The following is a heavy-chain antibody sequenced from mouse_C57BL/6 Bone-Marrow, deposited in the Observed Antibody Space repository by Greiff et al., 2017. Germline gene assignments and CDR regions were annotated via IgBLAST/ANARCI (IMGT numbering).Heavy chain of an antibody. CDR3: ARDDGYYVWYFDV. Sequence: VQLQQSGAELVRPGTSVKVSCKASGYAFTNYLIEWVKQRPGPGLEWIGVINPGSGGPNYNEQFKGKATLTADKSSSTAYMQLSSLTSEYSAVYFCARDDGYYVWYFDVWGTGTTVTVSS. V-gene: IGHV1-54*01. D-gene: IGHD2-3*01. CDR2: INPGSGGP. CDR1: GYAFTNYL. J-gene: IGHJ1*03.